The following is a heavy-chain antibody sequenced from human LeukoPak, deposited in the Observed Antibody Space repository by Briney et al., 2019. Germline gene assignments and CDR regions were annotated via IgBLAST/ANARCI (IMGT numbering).Heavy chain of an antibody. CDR2: INPNSGGT. D-gene: IGHD6-13*01. J-gene: IGHJ6*03. CDR1: GYTFTGYY. CDR3: AREYSSSYYYYYYMDV. Sequence: ASVKVSCKASGYTFTGYYMHWVRQAPGQGLEWMGWINPNSGGTNYAQKFQGRVTMTRDTSISTAYMELSRLRSDDTAVYYCAREYSSSYYYYYYMDVWGKGTTVTISS. V-gene: IGHV1-2*02.